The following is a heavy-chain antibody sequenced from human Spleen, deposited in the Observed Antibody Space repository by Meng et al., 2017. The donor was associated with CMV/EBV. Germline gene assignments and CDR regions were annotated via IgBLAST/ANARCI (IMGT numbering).Heavy chain of an antibody. D-gene: IGHD6-13*01. CDR1: EFTFTNYA. J-gene: IGHJ3*02. CDR2: ITASGGST. V-gene: IGHV3-23*01. Sequence: GGSLRLSCAASEFTFTNYAMSWVRQAPGRGLAWVSAITASGGSTYYADSIKGRFTVSRDNSKNTLYLQMNSLRAEDTAVYNCAKDSSSWYGAFDIWGQGTMVTVSS. CDR3: AKDSSSWYGAFDI.